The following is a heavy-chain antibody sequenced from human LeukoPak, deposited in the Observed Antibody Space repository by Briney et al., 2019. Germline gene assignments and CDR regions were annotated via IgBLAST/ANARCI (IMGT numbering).Heavy chain of an antibody. CDR3: ASVYCSTTSCYDLFQH. CDR2: INPKSGGT. Sequence: GASVKVSCKASGYTFTGYYMHWVRQAPGQGLEWMGWINPKSGGTTYAQKFQGRVTMTRDTSISTAYMELSRLTSDDTAVYYCASVYCSTTSCYDLFQHWGQGTLVTVSS. CDR1: GYTFTGYY. J-gene: IGHJ1*01. V-gene: IGHV1-2*02. D-gene: IGHD2-2*01.